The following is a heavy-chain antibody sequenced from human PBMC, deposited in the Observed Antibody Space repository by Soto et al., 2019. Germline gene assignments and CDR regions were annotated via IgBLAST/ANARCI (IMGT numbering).Heavy chain of an antibody. CDR3: AVHLGQNYYTMDV. J-gene: IGHJ6*02. Sequence: VQLLESGGDWVQPGGSLRLSCAASGFTFSNFVMSWVRHIPGKGLHWVSGITGSGGRAYYADSVKGRFTISRDNSRNTLYLQLSRLGAEDTAMYHCAVHLGQNYYTMDVWGQGTTVTVSS. V-gene: IGHV3-23*01. CDR2: ITGSGGRA. CDR1: GFTFSNFV.